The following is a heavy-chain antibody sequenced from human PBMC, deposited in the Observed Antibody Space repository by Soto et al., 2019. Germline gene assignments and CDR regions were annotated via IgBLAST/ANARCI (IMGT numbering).Heavy chain of an antibody. CDR2: IWSDGNNK. CDR1: GFTFSSYG. CDR3: ARVFDTYYFDS. Sequence: GGSLKLSCAASGFTFSSYGMHWVRQAPGKGLEWVAVIWSDGNNKYYADSVKGRFTISRDNSKKTLYLQMNSLRAEDTAVYYCARVFDTYYFDSWGQGKMVTLSS. V-gene: IGHV3-33*01. D-gene: IGHD3-9*01. J-gene: IGHJ4*02.